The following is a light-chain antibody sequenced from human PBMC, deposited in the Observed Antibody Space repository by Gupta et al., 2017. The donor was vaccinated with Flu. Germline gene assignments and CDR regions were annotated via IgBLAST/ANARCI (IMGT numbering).Light chain of an antibody. CDR3: SSYTSSSTLGV. J-gene: IGLJ2*01. Sequence: QSALTQPASVSGSPGQSITISCTGTSSDVGGYNYVSWYQQHPGKAPKLMIYVVSTRPSGVSNRFPGSKSGNTASLTISGLQAEDEADYYCSSYTSSSTLGVFGGGTKLTVL. CDR2: VVS. CDR1: SSDVGGYNY. V-gene: IGLV2-14*01.